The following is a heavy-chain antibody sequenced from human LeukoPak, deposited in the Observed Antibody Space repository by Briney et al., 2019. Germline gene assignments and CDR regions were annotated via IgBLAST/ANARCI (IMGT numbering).Heavy chain of an antibody. CDR1: GFTFSSYA. D-gene: IGHD6-19*01. Sequence: SGGSLRLSCAASGFTFSSYAMSWVRQAPGKGLEWVSAISGSGGSTYYADSEKGRFTISRDNSKNTLYLQMNSLRAEDTAVYYCAKESIGSGWVWAYWGQGTLVTVSS. V-gene: IGHV3-23*01. J-gene: IGHJ4*02. CDR3: AKESIGSGWVWAY. CDR2: ISGSGGST.